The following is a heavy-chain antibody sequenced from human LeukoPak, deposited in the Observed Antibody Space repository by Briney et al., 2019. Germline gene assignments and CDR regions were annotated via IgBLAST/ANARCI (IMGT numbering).Heavy chain of an antibody. CDR3: AKTSTLWFGELLT. J-gene: IGHJ5*02. CDR1: GFTFSSYA. CDR2: ISGSGGST. Sequence: GGSLRLSCAASGFTFSSYAMGWVRQAPGKGLEWVSAISGSGGSTYYADSVKGRFTISRDNSKNTLYLQMNSLRAEDTAVYYCAKTSTLWFGELLTWGQGTLVTVSS. D-gene: IGHD3-10*01. V-gene: IGHV3-23*01.